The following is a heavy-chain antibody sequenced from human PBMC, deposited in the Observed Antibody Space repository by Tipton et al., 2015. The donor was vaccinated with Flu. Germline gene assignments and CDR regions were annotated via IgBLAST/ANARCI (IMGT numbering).Heavy chain of an antibody. J-gene: IGHJ5*02. Sequence: SLRLSCAASGFTFDVYAMHWVRQAPGKGLEWVSGISWNSGSIGYADSVKGRFTISRDNAKNSLHLQMNSLRAEDTALYYCANDRNRDYDSGEVWFDPWGQGTLVPVSS. D-gene: IGHD3-22*01. V-gene: IGHV3-9*01. CDR2: ISWNSGSI. CDR3: ANDRNRDYDSGEVWFDP. CDR1: GFTFDVYA.